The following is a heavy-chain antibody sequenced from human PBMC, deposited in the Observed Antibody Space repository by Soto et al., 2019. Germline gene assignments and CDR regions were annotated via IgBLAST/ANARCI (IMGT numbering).Heavy chain of an antibody. J-gene: IGHJ6*02. CDR1: GYNFNDFY. CDR2: INPHGGGT. D-gene: IGHD2-21*01. V-gene: IGHV1-2*02. Sequence: QVQLVQSAAEVKEPGASVRLSCKASGYNFNDFYIYWVRQAPGLGLECMGWINPHGGGTSYEEKFRGTVTFTRDTSLSTAYMEVTRLASDDTAVYYCARDLRNYSLQHYYYYAMDVWGQGTTVTVSS. CDR3: ARDLRNYSLQHYYYYAMDV.